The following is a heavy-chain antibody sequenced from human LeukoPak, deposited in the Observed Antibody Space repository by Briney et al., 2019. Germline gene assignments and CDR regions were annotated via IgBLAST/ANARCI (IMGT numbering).Heavy chain of an antibody. V-gene: IGHV1-69*05. CDR3: ARAQWLEYYFDY. CDR2: IIPIFGTA. J-gene: IGHJ4*02. D-gene: IGHD6-19*01. Sequence: AASVKVSCKASGGTFSSYAISWVRQAPGQGLEWMGGIIPIFGTANYAQKFQGRVTITTDESTSTAYMELSSLRSEDTAVYYCARAQWLEYYFDYRGQGTLVTVSS. CDR1: GGTFSSYA.